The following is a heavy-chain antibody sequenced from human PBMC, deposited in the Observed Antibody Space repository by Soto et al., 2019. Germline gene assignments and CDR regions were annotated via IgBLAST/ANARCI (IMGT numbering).Heavy chain of an antibody. D-gene: IGHD6-6*01. Sequence: GGSLRLSCAASGFTFSSYAMSWVRQAPGKGLEWVSAISGSGGSTYYADSVKGRFTISRDNSKNTLYLQMNSLRAEDTAVYYCAKGSSILYSSSSGRHYYYYMDVWGKGTTVTVSS. J-gene: IGHJ6*03. CDR1: GFTFSSYA. CDR3: AKGSSILYSSSSGRHYYYYMDV. V-gene: IGHV3-23*01. CDR2: ISGSGGST.